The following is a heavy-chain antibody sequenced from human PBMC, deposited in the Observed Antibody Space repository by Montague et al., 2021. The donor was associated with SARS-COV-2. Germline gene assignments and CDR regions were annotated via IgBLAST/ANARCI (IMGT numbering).Heavy chain of an antibody. CDR2: ISQSGNT. D-gene: IGHD2-2*02. CDR1: GGSFSRYY. V-gene: IGHV4-34*01. J-gene: IGHJ6*03. CDR3: ARLGDGIVPSPILGLGPYYSFYYMDV. Sequence: SETLSLTCAVSGGSFSRYYWSWIRQPPGKGLEWIGEISQSGNTKYNPSLQSRVSIPLDTSRNQFSLKVSSVTAADTAIYYRARLGDGIVPSPILGLGPYYSFYYMDVWGKGTTVTVSS.